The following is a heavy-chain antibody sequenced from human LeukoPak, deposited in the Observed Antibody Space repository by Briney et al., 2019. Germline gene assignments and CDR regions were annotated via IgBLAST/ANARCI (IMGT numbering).Heavy chain of an antibody. Sequence: GGSLRLSCSASGFTFSSYAMHWVRQAPGKGLVYVSAISSNGGSTYYADSVKGRFTISRDNSKNTLYLQMSSLRAEDTAVYYCVKPGYGSGPYYDYGMDVWGQGTTVTVSS. CDR2: ISSNGGST. CDR3: VKPGYGSGPYYDYGMDV. CDR1: GFTFSSYA. J-gene: IGHJ6*02. V-gene: IGHV3-64D*06. D-gene: IGHD3-10*01.